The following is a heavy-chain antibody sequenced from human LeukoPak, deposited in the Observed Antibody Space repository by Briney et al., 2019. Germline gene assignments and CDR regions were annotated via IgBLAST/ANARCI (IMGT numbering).Heavy chain of an antibody. V-gene: IGHV3-9*01. CDR2: ISWNSGSM. D-gene: IGHD3-10*01. CDR1: GFTFDDYA. CDR3: AKDPDGSGSYPDY. J-gene: IGHJ4*02. Sequence: PGGSLRLSCAASGFTFDDYAMHWVRQAPGKGLEWVSGISWNSGSMGYADSVKGRFTISRDNAKNSLYLQMNSLRAEDTALYYCAKDPDGSGSYPDYWGQGTLVTVSS.